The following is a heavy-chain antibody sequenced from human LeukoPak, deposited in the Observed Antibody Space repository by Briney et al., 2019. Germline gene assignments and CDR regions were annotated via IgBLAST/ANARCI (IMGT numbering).Heavy chain of an antibody. CDR1: GYTFTSYG. D-gene: IGHD3-9*01. V-gene: IGHV1-2*02. CDR2: INPNSGGT. Sequence: ASVKVSCKASGYTFTSYGISWVRQAPGQGLEWMGWINPNSGGTNYAQKFRGRVTMTRDTSISTAYMELSRLRSDDTAVYYCARGYDILTGIGEDMDVWGKGTTVTISS. CDR3: ARGYDILTGIGEDMDV. J-gene: IGHJ6*03.